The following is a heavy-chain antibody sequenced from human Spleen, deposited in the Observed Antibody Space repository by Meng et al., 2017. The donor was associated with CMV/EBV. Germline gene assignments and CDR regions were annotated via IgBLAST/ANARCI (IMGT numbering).Heavy chain of an antibody. CDR1: GGSFNGYY. CDR3: AREGGASWFDY. Sequence: SETLSLTCAVYGGSFNGYYWSWIRQPPGRGLEWIGYIYYSGTTNYNPALKSRVTISIDTSKNDFSLKVNSVTAADTAVYYCAREGGASWFDYWGQGTLVTVSS. J-gene: IGHJ4*02. D-gene: IGHD3-16*01. CDR2: IYYSGTT. V-gene: IGHV4-59*12.